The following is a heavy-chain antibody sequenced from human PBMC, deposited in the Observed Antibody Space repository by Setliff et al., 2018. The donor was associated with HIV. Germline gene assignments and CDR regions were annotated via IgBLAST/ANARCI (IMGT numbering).Heavy chain of an antibody. CDR3: ARVDMGYYYDSSGYSHFDQ. D-gene: IGHD3-22*01. CDR2: IYPDESDS. CDR1: GYSFPTYW. Sequence: GESLKISCKGSGYSFPTYWIAWVRQMPGKGLEWMGVIYPDESDSRYSPSFRGQVTISANKSINTAYLQWSSLKASDTAMYYCARVDMGYYYDSSGYSHFDQWGQGTLVTVSS. V-gene: IGHV5-51*01. J-gene: IGHJ4*02.